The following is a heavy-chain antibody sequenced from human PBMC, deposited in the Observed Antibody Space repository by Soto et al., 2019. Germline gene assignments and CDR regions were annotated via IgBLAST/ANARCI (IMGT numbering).Heavy chain of an antibody. CDR1: GDSFRSYS. D-gene: IGHD3-22*01. CDR2: FIPIFGTP. Sequence: HVQLVQSGSEMKKPGSSVRVSCKASGDSFRSYSLSWVRQAPGQGLEWIGGFIPIFGTPDYAQNFQGRLTIAADESTSTVSMDLSILRSDDTAVYYCAWARGVVDNYYYYGLDVWRQGTTVTVPS. J-gene: IGHJ6*02. V-gene: IGHV1-69*01. CDR3: AWARGVVDNYYYYGLDV.